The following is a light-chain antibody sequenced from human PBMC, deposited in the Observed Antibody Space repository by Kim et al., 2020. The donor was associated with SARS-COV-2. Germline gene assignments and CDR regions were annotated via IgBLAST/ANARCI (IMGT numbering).Light chain of an antibody. CDR3: QSYDSSHHVV. CDR1: SGSIGSNY. CDR2: EDN. J-gene: IGLJ2*01. V-gene: IGLV6-57*01. Sequence: NFMLDQPHSVSESPGKTVTISCTRSSGSIGSNYVQWYQQRPGSSPTTVIYEDNERPSGVPDRFSGSIDASSNSASLTISGLKTEDEADYYCQSYDSSHHVVFGGGTQLTVL.